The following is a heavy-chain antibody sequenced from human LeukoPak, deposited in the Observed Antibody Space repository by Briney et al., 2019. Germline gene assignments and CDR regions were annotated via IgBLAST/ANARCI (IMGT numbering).Heavy chain of an antibody. J-gene: IGHJ6*03. V-gene: IGHV3-30*02. D-gene: IGHD5-24*01. CDR2: IRCDGSNK. CDR1: GFTLSSYG. Sequence: GGSLRLSCAASGFTLSSYGMHWVRQAPGKGLEWVAFIRCDGSNKYYADSVKGRFTISRDNSKNTLYLQMNSLRAEDTAVYYCAKDPARDYYYYYMDVWGKGTTVTVSS. CDR3: AKDPARDYYYYYMDV.